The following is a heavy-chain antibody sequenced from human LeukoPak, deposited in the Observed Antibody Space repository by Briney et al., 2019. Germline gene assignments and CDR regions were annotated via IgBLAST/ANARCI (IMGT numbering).Heavy chain of an antibody. CDR3: ARVSVAAAGTYYYYGMDV. CDR1: GGTFSSYA. CDR2: IIPILGIA. V-gene: IGHV1-69*04. J-gene: IGHJ6*02. Sequence: SVKVSCKASGGTFSSYAISWVRQAPGQGLEWMGRIIPILGIANYAQKFQGRVTITADKSTSTAYMELSSLRSEDTAVYYCARVSVAAAGTYYYYGMDVWGQGITVTVSS. D-gene: IGHD6-13*01.